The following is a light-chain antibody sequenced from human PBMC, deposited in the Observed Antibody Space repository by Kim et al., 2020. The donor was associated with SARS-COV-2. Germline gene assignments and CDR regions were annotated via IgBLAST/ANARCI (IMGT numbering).Light chain of an antibody. CDR1: RSNVGNNP. J-gene: IGLJ3*02. CDR2: NDN. V-gene: IGLV1-44*01. CDR3: GSWDDSLSGRV. Sequence: GQQVTISCSGRRSNVGNNPVTWFQQVPGTAPKLLMSNDNRRPSGVPDRFSASKSGTSASLAISGLQSEDEAVYYCGSWDDSLSGRVFGGGTQLTVL.